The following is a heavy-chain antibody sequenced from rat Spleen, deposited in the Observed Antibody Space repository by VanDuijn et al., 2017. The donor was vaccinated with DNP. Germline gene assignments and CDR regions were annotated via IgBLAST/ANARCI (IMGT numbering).Heavy chain of an antibody. CDR2: INGAGST. CDR3: ARSDYFGSFRPFAY. Sequence: EVLLQESGPGLVKPSQSLSLTCSVTFYSIPSSYNWNWIRKFPENRLEWMGHINGAGSTNYNPSLKSRISITRDTSKNQFFLQLNSVTSEDTATYYCARSDYFGSFRPFAYWGQGTLVTVSS. J-gene: IGHJ3*01. CDR1: FYSIPSSYN. D-gene: IGHD1-6*01. V-gene: IGHV3-3*01.